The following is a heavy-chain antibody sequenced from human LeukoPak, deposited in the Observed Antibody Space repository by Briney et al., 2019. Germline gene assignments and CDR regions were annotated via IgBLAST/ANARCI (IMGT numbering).Heavy chain of an antibody. CDR1: GFTFGDYA. CDR2: IRSKAYGGTT. CDR3: TRVPLYGSGSANWFDP. Sequence: GGSLRLSCTASGFTFGDYAMSWVRQAPGKGLEGVGFIRSKAYGGTTEYAASVKGRFTISRDDSKSIAYLQMNSLKTEDTAVYYCTRVPLYGSGSANWFDPWGQGTLVTVSS. J-gene: IGHJ5*02. D-gene: IGHD3-10*01. V-gene: IGHV3-49*04.